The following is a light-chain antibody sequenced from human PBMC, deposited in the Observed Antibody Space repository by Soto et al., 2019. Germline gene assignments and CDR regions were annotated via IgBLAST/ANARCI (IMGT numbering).Light chain of an antibody. CDR2: DVS. V-gene: IGLV2-14*01. CDR1: SSDVGGYNY. J-gene: IGLJ1*01. Sequence: QSVLTQPASVSGSPGQSITISWTGTSSDVGGYNYVSWYQQHPGKAPKLMIYDVSNRPSGVSNRFSGSKSGNTASLTISGLQAEDEADYYCSSYTSSSTGVFGTGTNLTVL. CDR3: SSYTSSSTGV.